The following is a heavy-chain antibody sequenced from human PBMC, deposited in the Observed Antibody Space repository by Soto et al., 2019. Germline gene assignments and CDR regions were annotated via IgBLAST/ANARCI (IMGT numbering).Heavy chain of an antibody. CDR2: ITPIFGTA. D-gene: IGHD7-27*01. CDR1: GGTFSSYT. V-gene: IGHV1-69*13. CDR3: AREGGVPGAFDF. J-gene: IGHJ4*02. Sequence: ASVKVSCKASGGTFSSYTISWVRQAPRQGLEWMGGITPIFGTATYAQTFQGRVTILADESTSTAYMELSSLRSGDTAVYYCAREGGVPGAFDFWGQGTLVTVSS.